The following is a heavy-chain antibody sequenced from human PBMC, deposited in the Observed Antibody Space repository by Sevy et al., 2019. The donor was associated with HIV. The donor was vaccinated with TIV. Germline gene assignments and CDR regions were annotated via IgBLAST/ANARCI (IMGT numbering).Heavy chain of an antibody. Sequence: GGSLRLSCAASGFIFSNYYMTWVRQAPGKGLEWVSYISDRSDTISYADSVKGRFTISRDNAKNALYLQMSSLRGEDTAVYYCARVRDRYCSGGSCYSRYFFDYWGQGTLVTVSS. V-gene: IGHV3-48*01. CDR3: ARVRDRYCSGGSCYSRYFFDY. CDR1: GFIFSNYY. J-gene: IGHJ4*02. CDR2: ISDRSDTI. D-gene: IGHD2-15*01.